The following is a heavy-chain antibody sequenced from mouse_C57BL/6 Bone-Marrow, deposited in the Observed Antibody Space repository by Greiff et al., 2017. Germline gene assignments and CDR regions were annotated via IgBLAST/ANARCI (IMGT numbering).Heavy chain of an antibody. CDR1: GYTFTSYW. V-gene: IGHV1-55*01. CDR3: ARSAPLGRSCDY. Sequence: VQLQQPGAELVKPGASVKMSCKASGYTFTSYWITWVKQRPGQGLEWIGDIYPTSGRTNYNEKFKSKAILNVDTSSNTAYMQLSSLTSEDSAVFDWARSAPLGRSCDYWGQGTTLTVSS. CDR2: IYPTSGRT. J-gene: IGHJ2*01. D-gene: IGHD4-1*01.